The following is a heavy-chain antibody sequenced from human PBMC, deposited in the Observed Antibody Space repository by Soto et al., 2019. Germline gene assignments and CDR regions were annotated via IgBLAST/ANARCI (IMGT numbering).Heavy chain of an antibody. Sequence: SETLSLTCGVSGGSITSNNWWTWVRQPPGKGLEWIGEIYHSGTTYYTPSLKSRLTMSMDRANDHFSLNLTSVTAADTAVYFCARGHYYYGMDVWGQGITVTVSS. J-gene: IGHJ6*02. CDR1: GGSITSNNW. CDR3: ARGHYYYGMDV. V-gene: IGHV4-4*02. CDR2: IYHSGTT.